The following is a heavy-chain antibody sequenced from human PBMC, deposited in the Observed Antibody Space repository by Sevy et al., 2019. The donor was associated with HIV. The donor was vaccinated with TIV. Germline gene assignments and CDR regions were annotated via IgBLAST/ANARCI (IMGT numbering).Heavy chain of an antibody. CDR3: VRESRGYSYGFDY. J-gene: IGHJ4*02. CDR2: IIPIFGTA. CDR1: GGTFSSYA. D-gene: IGHD5-18*01. V-gene: IGHV1-69*13. Sequence: ASVKVSCKASGGTFSSYAISWVRQAPGQGLEWMGGIIPIFGTANYAQKFQGRVTITADESTSTAYMELSSLRSEDTAVYYCVRESRGYSYGFDYWGQGTLVTVSS.